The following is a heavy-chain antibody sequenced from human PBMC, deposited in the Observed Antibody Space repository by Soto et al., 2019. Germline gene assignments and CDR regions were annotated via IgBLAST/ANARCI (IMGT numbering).Heavy chain of an antibody. CDR2: IIPILGIA. Sequence: QVQLVQSGAEVKKPGSSVKVSCKASGGTFSSYTISWVRQAPGQGLEWMGRIIPILGIANYAQKFQGRDTISADKSTSPAYMELSGLRTEDTVVYYCPKVGSQDYDYIWGSYPFPPWGQGTLVTVSS. V-gene: IGHV1-69*02. CDR1: GGTFSSYT. CDR3: PKVGSQDYDYIWGSYPFPP. J-gene: IGHJ5*02. D-gene: IGHD3-16*01.